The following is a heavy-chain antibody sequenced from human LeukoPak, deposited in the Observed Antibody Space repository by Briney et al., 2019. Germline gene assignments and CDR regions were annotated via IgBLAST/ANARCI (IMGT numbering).Heavy chain of an antibody. CDR1: VCMLNGFA. V-gene: IGHV3-30*02. J-gene: IGHJ5*02. Sequence: GGSLRLSCAAPVCMLNGFAIHGGRQAPGEGLGWVAFIHYDGTNKYYPDSVRGRFTISRDNSENPRYLQISTRRPKEPACYYFAKNSRGLQGRVAFDPWGQGTLVTVSS. CDR3: AKNSRGLQGRVAFDP. D-gene: IGHD3-10*01. CDR2: IHYDGTNK.